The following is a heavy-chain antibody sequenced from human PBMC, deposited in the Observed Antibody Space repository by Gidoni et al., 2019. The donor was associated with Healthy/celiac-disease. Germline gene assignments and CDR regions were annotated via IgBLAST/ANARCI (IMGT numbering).Heavy chain of an antibody. D-gene: IGHD2-15*01. CDR1: CVFFFSYS. CDR2: ISGIGGST. J-gene: IGHJ4*02. V-gene: IGHV3-23*01. CDR3: AKALPIVVVGAAKSYYFDY. Sequence: DVHLLASSGGLLLPAGPLILSCSASCVFFFSYSFSWVRQAPGEGLEWVEAISGIGGSTYYADSVKGRFTNARDNTKNTVYMQMDSLRAEDTAVYYGAKALPIVVVGAAKSYYFDYWGKGTLVTVSS.